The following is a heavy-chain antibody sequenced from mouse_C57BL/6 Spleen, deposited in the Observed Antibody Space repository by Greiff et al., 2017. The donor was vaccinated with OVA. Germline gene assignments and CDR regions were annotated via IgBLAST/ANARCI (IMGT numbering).Heavy chain of an antibody. CDR2: IYPGDGDT. D-gene: IGHD2-12*01. CDR1: GYAFSSSW. J-gene: IGHJ4*01. V-gene: IGHV1-82*01. CDR3: ARLYYTYAMDY. Sequence: VKLVESGPELVKPGASVKISCKASGYAFSSSWMNWVKQRPGKGLEWIGRIYPGDGDTNYNGKFKGKATLTADKSSSTAYMQLSSLTSEDSAVYFCARLYYTYAMDYWGQGTSVTVSS.